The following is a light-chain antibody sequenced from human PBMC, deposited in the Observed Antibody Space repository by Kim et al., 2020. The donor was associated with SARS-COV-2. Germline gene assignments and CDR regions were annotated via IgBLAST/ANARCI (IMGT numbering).Light chain of an antibody. CDR2: SAS. CDR1: QAIRNE. V-gene: IGKV1-17*01. Sequence: DIQMTQSPPSLSASVGDRVTMTCRPSQAIRNELGWYQQKPGKAPKRLIYSASSLQSGVPSRFSGSGSGTEFTLTISSLQPEDFATYYCAQHSKYPVSFGGGTKVEIK. J-gene: IGKJ4*01. CDR3: AQHSKYPVS.